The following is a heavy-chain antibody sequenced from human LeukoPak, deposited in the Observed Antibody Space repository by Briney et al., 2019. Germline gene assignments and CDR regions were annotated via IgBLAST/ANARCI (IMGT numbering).Heavy chain of an antibody. V-gene: IGHV1-46*01. CDR2: INPSGGGT. CDR1: GYTFTNYY. Sequence: ASVKVSCKASGYTFTNYYIRWVRQAPGQGLEWMGIINPSGGGTSYAQKFQGRVTMTRDTSPSTVYMELSSLRSEDTAVYYCARGGDDYNWDYWGQGTLVTVSS. D-gene: IGHD5-24*01. CDR3: ARGGDDYNWDY. J-gene: IGHJ4*02.